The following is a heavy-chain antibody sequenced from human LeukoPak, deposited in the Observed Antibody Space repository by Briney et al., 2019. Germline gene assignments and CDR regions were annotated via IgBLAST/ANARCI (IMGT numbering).Heavy chain of an antibody. V-gene: IGHV4-34*01. CDR2: INHSGST. Sequence: PSETLSLTCAVYGGSFSGDYWSWIRQPPRKGLEGIGEINHSGSTNYNPSLKSRVTISVDTYKNQFSLKLTSVTAADTAVYYCAREKEDTMVRGVIYYMDVWGKGTTVTVSS. J-gene: IGHJ6*03. CDR3: AREKEDTMVRGVIYYMDV. D-gene: IGHD3-10*01. CDR1: GGSFSGDY.